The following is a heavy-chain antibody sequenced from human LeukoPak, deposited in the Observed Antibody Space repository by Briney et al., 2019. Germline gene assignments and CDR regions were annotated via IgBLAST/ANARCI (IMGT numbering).Heavy chain of an antibody. CDR2: IKQDGSEK. Sequence: GGSLRLSCAASGFTFSSYWMIWVRQAPGKGLEWVANIKQDGSEKYYVDSVKGRFTISRDNAKNSLYLQMNRLRAEDTAVYYCARDPYVSSAFGIWGQGTMVTVSS. J-gene: IGHJ3*02. CDR3: ARDPYVSSAFGI. D-gene: IGHD3-16*01. V-gene: IGHV3-7*01. CDR1: GFTFSSYW.